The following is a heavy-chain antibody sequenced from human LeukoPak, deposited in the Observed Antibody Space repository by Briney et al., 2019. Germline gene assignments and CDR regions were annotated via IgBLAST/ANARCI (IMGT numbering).Heavy chain of an antibody. CDR1: GFTFSSYG. CDR2: ISGSGDRT. J-gene: IGHJ3*02. D-gene: IGHD3-3*01. V-gene: IGHV3-23*01. CDR3: ASEAPLWRSGTPREAFDI. Sequence: GGSLRLSCAASGFTFSSYGMTWVRQAPGKGLEWVSAISGSGDRTYYADSVKGRFTISRDNSKNTLSLQMNSLRAEDTAVYYCASEAPLWRSGTPREAFDIWGQGTMVIVSS.